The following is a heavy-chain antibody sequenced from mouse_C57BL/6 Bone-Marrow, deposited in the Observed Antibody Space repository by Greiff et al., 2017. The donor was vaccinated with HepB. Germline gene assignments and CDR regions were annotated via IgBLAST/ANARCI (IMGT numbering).Heavy chain of an antibody. D-gene: IGHD1-1*01. J-gene: IGHJ2*01. Sequence: EVQLQQSGGGLVKPGGSLKLSCAASGFTFSDYGMHWVRQAPEKGLEWVAYISSGSSTIYYADTVKGRFTISRDNAKNTLFLQMTSLRSEDTAMYYCARGGYGNPYFDNWGQGTTLTVSS. CDR3: ARGGYGNPYFDN. V-gene: IGHV5-17*01. CDR2: ISSGSSTI. CDR1: GFTFSDYG.